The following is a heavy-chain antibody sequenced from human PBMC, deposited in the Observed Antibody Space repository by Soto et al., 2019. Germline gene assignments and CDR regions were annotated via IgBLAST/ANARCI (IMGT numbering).Heavy chain of an antibody. Sequence: SETLSLTCTLSGGSISICDWSWMRQPPGKGLEWIAYIYHSGSTNYNPSLKSRVTLSVATSRDQFSLTLSSVTPAATAIYYCARSTYSDYCHHSGQGARVTVSS. V-gene: IGHV4-59*01. CDR3: ARSTYSDYCHH. CDR2: IYHSGST. CDR1: GGSISICD. D-gene: IGHD2-15*01. J-gene: IGHJ1*01.